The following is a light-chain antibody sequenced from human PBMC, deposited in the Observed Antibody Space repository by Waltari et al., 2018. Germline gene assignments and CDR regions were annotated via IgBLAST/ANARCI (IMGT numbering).Light chain of an antibody. J-gene: IGLJ3*02. V-gene: IGLV1-44*01. CDR1: SSNIGDNV. CDR3: AAWDDSLHGHWV. CDR2: RND. Sequence: QSVLTQPPSASGTPGPRVTIPCSGSSSNIGDNVVHWYQQLPGKAPTLLIYRNDQRHSGVPDRFSGSKSGTIASLAISGLQSADEGDYYCAAWDDSLHGHWVFGGGTKVTVL.